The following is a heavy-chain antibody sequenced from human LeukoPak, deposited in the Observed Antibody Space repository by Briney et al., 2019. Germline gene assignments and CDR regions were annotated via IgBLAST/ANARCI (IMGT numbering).Heavy chain of an antibody. CDR1: EFTFNHYA. Sequence: GGSLRLSCAASEFTFNHYAMSWVRQAPGKGLEWVSSISGGGGSTYYADSVKGRFTISRDNSKNTLYLQMNSLRAEDTAVYYCARGDVLRFLEWLFDYWGQGTLVTVSS. J-gene: IGHJ4*02. V-gene: IGHV3-23*01. CDR2: ISGGGGST. D-gene: IGHD3-3*01. CDR3: ARGDVLRFLEWLFDY.